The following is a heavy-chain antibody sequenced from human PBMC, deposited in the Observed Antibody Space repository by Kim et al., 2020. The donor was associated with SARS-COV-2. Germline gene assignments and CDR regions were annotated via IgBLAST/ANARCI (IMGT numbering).Heavy chain of an antibody. Sequence: ASVKVSCKASGYTFTSYDINWVRQATGQGLEWMGWMNPNSGNTGYAQKFQGRVTMTRNTSITTAYMELSSLRSEDTAVYYCARGRGSKQWLSTVRVDPWGQGARVTVSS. D-gene: IGHD6-19*01. CDR1: GYTFTSYD. CDR3: ARGRGSKQWLSTVRVDP. V-gene: IGHV1-8*01. J-gene: IGHJ5*02. CDR2: MNPNSGNT.